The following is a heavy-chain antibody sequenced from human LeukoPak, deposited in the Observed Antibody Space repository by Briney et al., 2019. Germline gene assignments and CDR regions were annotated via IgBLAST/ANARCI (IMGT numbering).Heavy chain of an antibody. CDR1: AATFSSYA. CDR2: SIPIFGTA. D-gene: IGHD5-18*01. J-gene: IGHJ4*02. V-gene: IGHV1-69*01. Sequence: SVKLSCTASAATFSSYAISWVRQAPGQGIGWMGGSIPIFGTANYAQKFQGRVTITADESTNTAYMELSSLRSEDTAVYYCARAPYSYGQFPFDDWGQGALVTVS. CDR3: ARAPYSYGQFPFDD.